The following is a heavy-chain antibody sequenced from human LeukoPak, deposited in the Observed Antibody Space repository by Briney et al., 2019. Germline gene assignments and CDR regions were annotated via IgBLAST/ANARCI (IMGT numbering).Heavy chain of an antibody. D-gene: IGHD6-19*01. V-gene: IGHV4-34*01. J-gene: IGHJ4*02. CDR2: INHSGST. CDR3: XRGVGGQWLVRAYFDY. Sequence: SETLSLTCAVYGGSFSGYYWSWIRQPPGKGLEWIGEINHSGSTNYNPSLKSRVTISVDTSKNQFSLKLSSVTAADTAVYYCXRGVGGQWLVRAYFDYWGQRTLVTVSS. CDR1: GGSFSGYY.